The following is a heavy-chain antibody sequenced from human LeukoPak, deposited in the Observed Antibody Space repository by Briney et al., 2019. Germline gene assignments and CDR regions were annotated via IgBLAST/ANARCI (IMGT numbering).Heavy chain of an antibody. D-gene: IGHD1-7*01. CDR2: IDASGGVT. CDR1: GFTFSNYA. J-gene: IGHJ4*02. CDR3: AKDWVTGTTEDY. V-gene: IGHV3-23*01. Sequence: GGSLRLSCAASGFTFSNYAMNWVRQGPGKGLEWVSGIDASGGVTYYADSVKGRFTISRDNSKNTLYLQMNSLRAEDTAVYYCAKDWVTGTTEDYWGQGTLVTVSS.